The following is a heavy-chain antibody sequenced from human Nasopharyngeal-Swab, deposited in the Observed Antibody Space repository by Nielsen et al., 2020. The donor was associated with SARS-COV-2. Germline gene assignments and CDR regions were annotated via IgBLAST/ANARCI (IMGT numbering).Heavy chain of an antibody. CDR1: GYDFTGYW. J-gene: IGHJ5*02. D-gene: IGHD2/OR15-2a*01. Sequence: GESLKISCKNSGYDFTGYWIAWVRQKPGEGLEWMGIIYPGDSGTKSSPSFQGQVTISVDKSISTAYLHFSSLKASDTAMYYCARHMGYFHTSIWLDPWGQGTLVTVSS. V-gene: IGHV5-51*01. CDR3: ARHMGYFHTSIWLDP. CDR2: IYPGDSGT.